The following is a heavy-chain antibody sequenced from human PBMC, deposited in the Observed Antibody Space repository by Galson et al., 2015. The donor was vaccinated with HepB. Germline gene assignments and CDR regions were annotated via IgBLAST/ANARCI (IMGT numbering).Heavy chain of an antibody. CDR1: GFTFSSYA. CDR2: ISGSGGST. Sequence: SLRLSCAASGFTFSSYAMSWVRQAPGKGLEWVSAISGSGGSTYYADSVKARFTISRDNSKNTLYLQMNSLRAEDTAVYYCAKGERYFDWLLSPWGQGTLVTVSS. CDR3: AKGERYFDWLLSP. V-gene: IGHV3-23*01. D-gene: IGHD3-9*01. J-gene: IGHJ5*02.